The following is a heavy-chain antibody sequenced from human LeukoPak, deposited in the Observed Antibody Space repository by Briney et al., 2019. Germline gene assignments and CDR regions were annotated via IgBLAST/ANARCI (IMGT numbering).Heavy chain of an antibody. CDR1: GFTFSSYS. V-gene: IGHV3-48*02. J-gene: IGHJ5*02. D-gene: IGHD1-26*01. CDR2: ISSSSSTI. Sequence: SGGSLRLSCAASGFTFSSYSMNWVRQAPGKGLEWVSYISSSSSTIYYADSVKGRFTISRDNAKNSLYLRMNSLRDEDTAVYYCAREYGGSYFINNWFDPWGQGTLVTVSS. CDR3: AREYGGSYFINNWFDP.